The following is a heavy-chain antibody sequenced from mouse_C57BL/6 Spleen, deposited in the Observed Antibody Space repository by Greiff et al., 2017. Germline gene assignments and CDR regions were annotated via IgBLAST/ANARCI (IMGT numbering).Heavy chain of an antibody. J-gene: IGHJ2*01. V-gene: IGHV1-66*01. D-gene: IGHD2-3*01. CDR3: ARGGLLPYVDY. CDR2: IYPGSGNT. CDR1: GYSFTSYY. Sequence: QVQLQQPGAELVRPGTSVKLSCKASGYSFTSYYIHWVKQRPGQGLEWIGWIYPGSGNTKYNEKFKGKATLTADTSSSAAYMQLSSLTSEDSAVYYCARGGLLPYVDYWGQGTTLTVSS.